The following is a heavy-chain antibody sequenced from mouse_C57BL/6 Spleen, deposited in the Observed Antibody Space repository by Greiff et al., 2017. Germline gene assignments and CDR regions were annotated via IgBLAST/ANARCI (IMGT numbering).Heavy chain of an antibody. Sequence: EVQGVESGGGLVKPGGSLKLSCAASGFTFSDYGMHWVRQAPEKGLEWVAYISSGSSTIYYADTVKGRFTISRDNAKNTLFLQMTSLRSEDTAMYYCARYDYDGGDYYAMDYWGQGTSVTVSS. CDR3: ARYDYDGGDYYAMDY. CDR2: ISSGSSTI. D-gene: IGHD2-4*01. CDR1: GFTFSDYG. J-gene: IGHJ4*01. V-gene: IGHV5-17*01.